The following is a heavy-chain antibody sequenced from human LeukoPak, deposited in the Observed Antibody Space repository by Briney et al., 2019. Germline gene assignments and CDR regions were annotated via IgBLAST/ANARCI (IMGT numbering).Heavy chain of an antibody. CDR1: GYTFTSYG. J-gene: IGHJ5*02. D-gene: IGHD2-2*01. CDR2: ISAYNGNT. V-gene: IGHV1-18*01. CDR3: AVDCSSTSCYLWFDP. Sequence: ASVKVSCKASGYTFTSYGISWVQQAPGQGLEWMGWISAYNGNTNYAQKLQGRVTMTTDTSTSTAYMELRSLRSDDTAVYYCAVDCSSTSCYLWFDPWGQGTLVTVSS.